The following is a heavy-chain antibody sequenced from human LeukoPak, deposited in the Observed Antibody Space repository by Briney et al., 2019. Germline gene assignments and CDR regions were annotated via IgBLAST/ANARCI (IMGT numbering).Heavy chain of an antibody. CDR1: GFTFSSYA. CDR3: AKDQVPAAIWDWFDP. Sequence: AGGSLRLSCAASGFTFSSYAMSWVRQAPGKGLEWVSAISGGGGSTYYADSVKGRFTISRDNSKNTLYLQMSSLRAEDTAVYYCAKDQVPAAIWDWFDPWGQGTLVTVSS. J-gene: IGHJ5*02. CDR2: ISGGGGST. V-gene: IGHV3-23*01. D-gene: IGHD2-2*01.